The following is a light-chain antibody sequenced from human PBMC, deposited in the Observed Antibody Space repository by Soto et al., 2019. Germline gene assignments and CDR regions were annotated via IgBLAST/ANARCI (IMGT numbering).Light chain of an antibody. CDR2: DTS. J-gene: IGLJ2*01. CDR1: TGAVTSGHY. Sequence: QAVVPQEPSLTVSPGGTVTLTCGSSTGAVTSGHYPHWFQQKPGQAPRTLIYDTSNKHSWTPARFSGSLLGGKAALTLSGAQPEDEADYYCLLHYSDSLAFGGGTKLTVL. V-gene: IGLV7-46*01. CDR3: LLHYSDSLA.